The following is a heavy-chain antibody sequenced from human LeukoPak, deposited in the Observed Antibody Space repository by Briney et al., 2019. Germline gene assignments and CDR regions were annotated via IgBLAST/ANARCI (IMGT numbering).Heavy chain of an antibody. J-gene: IGHJ4*02. CDR2: ISGSGDYK. CDR3: ARTYGANSLDY. Sequence: PGGSLRLSCAASGFTFSSYNMNWVRQTPGKGLEWVSYISGSGDYKLYADSVKGRFTVSRDNANNLVYLQMNSLRAEDTALYYCARTYGANSLDYWGQGALVTVSS. V-gene: IGHV3-21*01. D-gene: IGHD4-23*01. CDR1: GFTFSSYN.